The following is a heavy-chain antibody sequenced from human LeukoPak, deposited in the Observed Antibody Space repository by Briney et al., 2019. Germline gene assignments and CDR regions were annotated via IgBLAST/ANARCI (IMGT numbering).Heavy chain of an antibody. V-gene: IGHV3-7*01. J-gene: IGHJ4*02. CDR2: IKEDGSDK. D-gene: IGHD6-19*01. Sequence: PGGSLRLSCAASGFTFSSYWMSWVRQAPGKGLEWLANIKEDGSDKYSVDSVKGRFTISRDNAKNSLYLQMNKLRVEDTAVYYCARAGYTSGYDYWGQGTLVTVSS. CDR1: GFTFSSYW. CDR3: ARAGYTSGYDY.